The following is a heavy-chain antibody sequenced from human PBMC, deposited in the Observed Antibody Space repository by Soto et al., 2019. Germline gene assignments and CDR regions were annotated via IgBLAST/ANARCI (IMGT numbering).Heavy chain of an antibody. J-gene: IGHJ5*02. CDR2: INHRGST. CDR1: GGSFSDYY. Sequence: QVQLQQWGAGLLKPSETLSLTCAVYGGSFSDYYWTWIRQPPGKGLEWIGEINHRGSTNYNPSLKSRVTILIDTPKNQCSLKLSSVTAADTAVYFCARPRGPGAIYNWFDPWGQGTLVTVSS. V-gene: IGHV4-34*01. D-gene: IGHD2-21*01. CDR3: ARPRGPGAIYNWFDP.